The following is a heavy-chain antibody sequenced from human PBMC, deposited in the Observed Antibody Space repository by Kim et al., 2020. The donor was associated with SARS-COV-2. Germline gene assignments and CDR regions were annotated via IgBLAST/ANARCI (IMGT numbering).Heavy chain of an antibody. J-gene: IGHJ6*02. Sequence: ASVKVSCKASGGTFSSYAISWVRQAPGQGLEWMGGIIPIFGTANYAQKFQGRVTITADESTSTAYMELSSLRSEDTAVYYCARVRPTVTGGYYYYGMDVWGQGTTVTVSS. CDR3: ARVRPTVTGGYYYYGMDV. CDR1: GGTFSSYA. V-gene: IGHV1-69*13. CDR2: IIPIFGTA. D-gene: IGHD4-17*01.